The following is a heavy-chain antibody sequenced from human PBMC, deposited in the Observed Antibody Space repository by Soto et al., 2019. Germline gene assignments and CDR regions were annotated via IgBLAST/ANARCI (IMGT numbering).Heavy chain of an antibody. V-gene: IGHV3-23*01. Sequence: EVQLLESGGGLVQPGGSLRLSCAASGFTFSSYAMSWVRQAPGKGLEWVSAISGSGGSTYYADSVKGRFTISRDNSKKTLSLQMKSLRAENTAEYYCAKGVLLYFGELILFDYWGQGALVTVSS. J-gene: IGHJ4*02. CDR3: AKGVLLYFGELILFDY. D-gene: IGHD3-10*01. CDR1: GFTFSSYA. CDR2: ISGSGGST.